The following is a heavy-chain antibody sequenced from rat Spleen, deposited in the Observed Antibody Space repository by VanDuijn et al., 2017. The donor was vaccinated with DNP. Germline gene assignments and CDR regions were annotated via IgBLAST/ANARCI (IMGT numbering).Heavy chain of an antibody. CDR2: ISYEGSST. CDR1: GFAFSDYY. J-gene: IGHJ4*01. CDR3: AREEQLSLYYAMDA. Sequence: EVQLVESGGGLVQPGRSLKLSCTASGFAFSDYYMAWVRQAPAKGLEWVASISYEGSSTHYGDSVKGRFTISRDNAKSTLHLQINSLRSEDTATYYCAREEQLSLYYAMDAWGQGTSVTVSS. V-gene: IGHV5-22*01. D-gene: IGHD1-2*01.